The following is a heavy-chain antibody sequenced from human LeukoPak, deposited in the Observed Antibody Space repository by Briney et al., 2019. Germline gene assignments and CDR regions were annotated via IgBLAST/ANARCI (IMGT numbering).Heavy chain of an antibody. CDR2: IYHSGST. D-gene: IGHD1-26*01. CDR3: AMRGSSLYFDY. J-gene: IGHJ4*02. V-gene: IGHV4-30-2*01. Sequence: PSETLSLTCTVSGGSISSGGYYWSWIRQPPGKGLEWIGYIYHSGSTYYNPSLKSRVTISVDTSKNQFSLKLSSVTAADTAVYYCAMRGSSLYFDYWGQGTLVTVSS. CDR1: GGSISSGGYY.